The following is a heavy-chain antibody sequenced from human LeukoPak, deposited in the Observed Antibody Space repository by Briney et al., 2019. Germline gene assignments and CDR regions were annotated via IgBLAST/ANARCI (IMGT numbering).Heavy chain of an antibody. D-gene: IGHD1-26*01. Sequence: GSLRLSCAASGFTFSSYAMSWVRQPPGKGLEWIGYIYYSGSAYYNPSLKSRVTVSVDTSKNHFSLKLSSVTAADTAVYYCARHSGTYYADFDSWGQGTLVTVSS. CDR1: GFTFSSYA. V-gene: IGHV4-59*04. J-gene: IGHJ4*02. CDR2: IYYSGSA. CDR3: ARHSGTYYADFDS.